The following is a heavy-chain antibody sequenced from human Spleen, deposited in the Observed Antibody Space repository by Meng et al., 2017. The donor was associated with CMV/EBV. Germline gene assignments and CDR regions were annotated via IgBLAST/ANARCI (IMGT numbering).Heavy chain of an antibody. CDR1: GYTFTSYG. V-gene: IGHV1-2*02. CDR3: ALLATVNPSHFDY. CDR2: INPNIGVT. D-gene: IGHD4-17*01. Sequence: ASVKVSCKASGYTFTSYGISWVRQAPGQGLEWMGWINPNIGVTNYAEKFQGRVTVTRDTSISTAYMELTRLRSDDTAVYYCALLATVNPSHFDYWGQGTLVTVSS. J-gene: IGHJ4*02.